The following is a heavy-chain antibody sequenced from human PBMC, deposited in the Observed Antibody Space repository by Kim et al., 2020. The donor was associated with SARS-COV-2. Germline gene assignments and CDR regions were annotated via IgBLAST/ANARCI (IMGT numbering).Heavy chain of an antibody. Sequence: SVKVSCKASGGTFSSYAISWVRQAPGQGLEWMGGIIPIFGTANYAQKFQGRVTITADESTSTAYMELSSLRSEDTAVYYCAREGHVGDTGYHKTPLDYWGQGTLVTVSS. CDR2: IIPIFGTA. CDR3: AREGHVGDTGYHKTPLDY. V-gene: IGHV1-69*13. J-gene: IGHJ4*02. D-gene: IGHD3-9*01. CDR1: GGTFSSYA.